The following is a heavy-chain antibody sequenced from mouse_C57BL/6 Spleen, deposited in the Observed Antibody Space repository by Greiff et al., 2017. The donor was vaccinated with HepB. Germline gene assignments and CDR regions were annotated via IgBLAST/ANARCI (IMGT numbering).Heavy chain of an antibody. Sequence: VKLVESGAELVKPGASVKISCKASGYAFSSYWMNWVKQRPGKGLEWIGQIYPGDGDTNYNGKFKGKATLTADKSSSTAYMQLSSLTSEDSAVYYCAREHGYDDGYYAMDYWGQGTSVTVSS. J-gene: IGHJ4*01. CDR3: AREHGYDDGYYAMDY. D-gene: IGHD2-2*01. CDR2: IYPGDGDT. V-gene: IGHV1-80*01. CDR1: GYAFSSYW.